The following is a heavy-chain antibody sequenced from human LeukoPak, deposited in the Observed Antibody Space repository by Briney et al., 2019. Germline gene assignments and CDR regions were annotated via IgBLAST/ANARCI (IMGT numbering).Heavy chain of an antibody. Sequence: SVKVSCKASGGTFSSYAISWVRQAPGQGLEWMGRIIPILGIANYAQKFQGRVTITADKSTSAAYMELSSLRSEDTAVYYCARLYCSSTSCYTYWFDPWGQGTLVTVSS. D-gene: IGHD2-2*02. CDR2: IIPILGIA. CDR1: GGTFSSYA. CDR3: ARLYCSSTSCYTYWFDP. V-gene: IGHV1-69*04. J-gene: IGHJ5*02.